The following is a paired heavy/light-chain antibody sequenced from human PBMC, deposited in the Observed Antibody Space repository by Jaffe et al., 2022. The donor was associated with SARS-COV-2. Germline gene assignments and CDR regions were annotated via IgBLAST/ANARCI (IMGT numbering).Light chain of an antibody. J-gene: IGKJ5*01. Sequence: DIQMTQSPSSLSASVGDRVTITCQASQAISNYLNWYQQKPGKAPKLLIYDASDLDTGVPSRFSGGGSGTHFTFTITSLQPEDIATYYCQQYDNLQITFGQGTRLEIK. CDR2: DAS. CDR1: QAISNY. CDR3: QQYDNLQIT. V-gene: IGKV1-33*01.
Heavy chain of an antibody. D-gene: IGHD3-16*01. CDR2: VSSSGNT. CDR1: GGSISSGSFY. Sequence: QVQLQESGPGLVKPSQTLSLTCTVSGGSISSGSFYWSWIRQPAGKGLVWIGRVSSSGNTNYNPSLKSRVTISVDTSKNQFSLKVSSVTAADTAVYYCAREGYVSRWFDPWGQGTLVTVSS. CDR3: AREGYVSRWFDP. V-gene: IGHV4-61*02. J-gene: IGHJ5*02.